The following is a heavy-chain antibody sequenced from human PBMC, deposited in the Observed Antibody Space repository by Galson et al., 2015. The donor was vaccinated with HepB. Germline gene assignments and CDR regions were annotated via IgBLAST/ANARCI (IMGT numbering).Heavy chain of an antibody. CDR3: ARDVDYQAGGGYYDAFDL. V-gene: IGHV3-7*03. CDR2: IQRDGRDK. Sequence: SLRLSCAALEFTFSTYAMHWVRQAPGKGLEWVAIIQRDGRDKQYVDSVEGRFAISRDNAKNLLYLQMNSLRADDTAVYYCARDVDYQAGGGYYDAFDLWGQGTMVTVSP. CDR1: EFTFSTYA. J-gene: IGHJ3*01. D-gene: IGHD3-22*01.